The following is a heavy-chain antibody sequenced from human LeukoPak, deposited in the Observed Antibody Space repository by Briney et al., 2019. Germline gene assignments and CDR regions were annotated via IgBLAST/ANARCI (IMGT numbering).Heavy chain of an antibody. CDR1: GFTFSDYY. Sequence: GGSLRLSCAASGFTFSDYYMSWIRQAPGKGLEWVANIKQDGSERYYVDSVKGRFTISRDNAKNSLYLQMNSLRAEDTAVYYCARGDYYYGMDVWGQGTTVTVSS. J-gene: IGHJ6*02. V-gene: IGHV3-7*01. CDR3: ARGDYYYGMDV. CDR2: IKQDGSER.